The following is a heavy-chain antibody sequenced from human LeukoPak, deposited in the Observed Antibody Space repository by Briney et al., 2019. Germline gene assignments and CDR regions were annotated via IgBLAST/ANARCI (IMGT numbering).Heavy chain of an antibody. J-gene: IGHJ4*02. D-gene: IGHD6-13*01. V-gene: IGHV4-34*01. CDR1: GGSFSGYY. CDR3: ARVAAAGDFDC. Sequence: SETLSLTCAVYGGSFSGYYWSWIRQPPGKGLEWIGEINHSGSTNYNPSLKSRVTISVDTSKNQFSLKLSSVTAADTAVYYCARVAAAGDFDCWGQGTLVTVSS. CDR2: INHSGST.